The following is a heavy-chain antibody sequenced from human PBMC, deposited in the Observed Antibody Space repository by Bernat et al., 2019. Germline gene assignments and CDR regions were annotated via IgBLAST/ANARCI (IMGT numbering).Heavy chain of an antibody. Sequence: EVQLVESGGGLVQPGGSLILSCAASGFTFSSHWMGWVRQAPGEGLEWVASLNQDGSETYYVDSLKGLFTISRDNTKNSLYLQMNSLRTEDTAVYFCARLSYRLAEYWGKGTLVTVSA. CDR1: GFTFSSHW. V-gene: IGHV3-7*03. CDR3: ARLSYRLAEY. J-gene: IGHJ4*02. CDR2: LNQDGSET. D-gene: IGHD3-16*02.